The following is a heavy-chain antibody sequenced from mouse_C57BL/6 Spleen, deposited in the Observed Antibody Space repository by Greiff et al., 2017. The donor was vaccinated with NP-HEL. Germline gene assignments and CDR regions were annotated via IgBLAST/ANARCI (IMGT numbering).Heavy chain of an antibody. D-gene: IGHD1-1*01. CDR1: GYTFTSYG. J-gene: IGHJ2*01. CDR3: YYYGSSYPCY. CDR2: IYPRSGNT. Sequence: VKLVESGAELARPGASVKLSCKASGYTFTSYGISWVKQRTGQGLEWIGEIYPRSGNTYYNEKFKGKATLTADKSSSTAYMELRSLTSEDSAVYFCYYYGSSYPCYWGQGTTLTVSS. V-gene: IGHV1-81*01.